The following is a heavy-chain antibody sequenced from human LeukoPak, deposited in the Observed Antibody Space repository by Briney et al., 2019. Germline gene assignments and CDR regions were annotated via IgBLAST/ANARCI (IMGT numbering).Heavy chain of an antibody. V-gene: IGHV1-8*01. D-gene: IGHD3-22*01. CDR3: ASYYYDSSGYMVY. Sequence: SVQVSCKACGCTYTCYEINGLRQAAGQGREWVGWMNHNSGNTGYAQKSQGRVTMTRNTSISTAYMELSRLRSEDTAVYYCASYYYDSSGYMVYWGQGTLVTVSS. CDR1: GCTYTCYE. J-gene: IGHJ4*02. CDR2: MNHNSGNT.